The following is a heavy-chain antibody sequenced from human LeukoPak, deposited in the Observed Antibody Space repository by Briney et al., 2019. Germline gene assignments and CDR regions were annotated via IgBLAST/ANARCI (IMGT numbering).Heavy chain of an antibody. J-gene: IGHJ3*02. CDR2: INPNSGDT. Sequence: ASVKVSCKASGYTFTGYYMHWVRQAPGQGLEWMGWINPNSGDTNYAQKFQGRVTMTRDTSISTAYMELTGLRSDDTAVYYCARVLPRGWQKQEAFDIWGQGTMVTVSS. D-gene: IGHD5-24*01. CDR1: GYTFTGYY. CDR3: ARVLPRGWQKQEAFDI. V-gene: IGHV1-2*02.